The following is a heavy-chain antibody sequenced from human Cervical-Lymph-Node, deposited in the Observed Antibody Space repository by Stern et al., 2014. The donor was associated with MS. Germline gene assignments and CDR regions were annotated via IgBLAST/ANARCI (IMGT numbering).Heavy chain of an antibody. J-gene: IGHJ4*02. V-gene: IGHV7-4-1*02. D-gene: IGHD4-23*01. CDR1: GYNVTTYA. CDR3: ATWGAGNSPPLFY. Sequence: QVQLVQSGSELRKPGASVKVSCKASGYNVTTYAMNWVRQAPGQGLEWMGWINTKTWKPTYAHGFTGRFVFSLDTSINTAYLQITSLKAEDSAVYYCATWGAGNSPPLFYWGQGTLVTVSS. CDR2: INTKTWKP.